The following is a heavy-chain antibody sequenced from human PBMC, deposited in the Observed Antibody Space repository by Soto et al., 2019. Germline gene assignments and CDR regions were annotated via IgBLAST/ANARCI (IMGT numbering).Heavy chain of an antibody. D-gene: IGHD2-2*01. J-gene: IGHJ4*02. CDR3: ARCRVRRNLHY. CDR1: GGSFSGYY. CDR2: INHSGST. V-gene: IGHV4-34*01. Sequence: SETLSLTCAVYGGSFSGYYWSWIRQPPGKGLEWIGEINHSGSTNYNPSLKSRVTISVDTSKNQFSLKLSSVTAADTAVYYCARCRVRRNLHYWGQGTLVTVSS.